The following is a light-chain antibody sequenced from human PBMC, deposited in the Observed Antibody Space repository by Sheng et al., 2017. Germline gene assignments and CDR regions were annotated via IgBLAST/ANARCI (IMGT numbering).Light chain of an antibody. J-gene: IGLJ1*01. CDR2: DVT. CDR1: SSDVGGYNW. CDR3: CSYTTSYTRV. V-gene: IGLV2-14*03. Sequence: QSALTQPASVSGSPGQSITISCTGTSSDVGGYNWVSWYQHHPGKAPKLLISDVTDRPSGVSIRFSGSKSGNTASLTISRLQAEDEADYYCCSYTTSYTRVFGTGTKVTVL.